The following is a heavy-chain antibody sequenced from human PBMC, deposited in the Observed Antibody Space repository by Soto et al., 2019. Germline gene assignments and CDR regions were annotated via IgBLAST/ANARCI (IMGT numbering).Heavy chain of an antibody. Sequence: QVQLVESGGGVVQPGRSLRLSCAASGFTFSSYGMHWVRQAPGKGLEWVAVIWYDGSNKYYADSVKGRFTISRDNSKNTLYLQMNSLRAEDTAVYYCARDVDYSDSLGGYYYYYMDVWGKGTTVTVSS. V-gene: IGHV3-33*01. CDR1: GFTFSSYG. D-gene: IGHD4-17*01. CDR2: IWYDGSNK. J-gene: IGHJ6*03. CDR3: ARDVDYSDSLGGYYYYYMDV.